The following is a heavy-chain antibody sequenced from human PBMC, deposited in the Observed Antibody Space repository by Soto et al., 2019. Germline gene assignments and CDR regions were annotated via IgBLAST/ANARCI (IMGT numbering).Heavy chain of an antibody. CDR3: AKDHYSYGYYAEWEEAFDP. V-gene: IGHV3-30*18. J-gene: IGHJ5*02. CDR2: ISYDGSNK. D-gene: IGHD5-18*01. CDR1: GFTFSSYG. Sequence: GGSLRLSCAASGFTFSSYGMHWVRQAPGKGLEWVAVISYDGSNKYYADSVKGRFTISRDNSKNTLYLQMNSLRAEDTAVYYCAKDHYSYGYYAEWEEAFDPWGQGTLVTVSS.